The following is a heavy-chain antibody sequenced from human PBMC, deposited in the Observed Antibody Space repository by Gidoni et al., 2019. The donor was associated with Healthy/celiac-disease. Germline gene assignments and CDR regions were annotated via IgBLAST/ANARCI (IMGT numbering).Heavy chain of an antibody. CDR2: ISYDGSNK. CDR1: GFTFSSYA. CDR3: ARDRWLVGERWLHSTAFDY. D-gene: IGHD6-19*01. Sequence: QVQLVESGGGVVQPGRSLRLSCAASGFTFSSYAMHWVRQAPGKGLEWVAVISYDGSNKYYADSVKGRFTISRDNSKNTLYLQMNSLRAEDTAVYYCARDRWLVGERWLHSTAFDYWGQGTLVTVSS. J-gene: IGHJ4*02. V-gene: IGHV3-30-3*01.